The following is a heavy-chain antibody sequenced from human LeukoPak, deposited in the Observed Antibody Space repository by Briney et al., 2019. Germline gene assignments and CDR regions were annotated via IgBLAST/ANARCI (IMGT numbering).Heavy chain of an antibody. D-gene: IGHD6-19*01. V-gene: IGHV4-39*01. Sequence: SETLSLTCTVSGGSISSGSYYWGWIRQPPGKGLEWIGNIYYSGSTYYSPSLKSRVTISVDTSKNQFSLKLSSVTAADTAVYYCARHKGVAGSGWYYFDYWGQGTLVTVSS. CDR1: GGSISSGSYY. CDR2: IYYSGST. J-gene: IGHJ4*02. CDR3: ARHKGVAGSGWYYFDY.